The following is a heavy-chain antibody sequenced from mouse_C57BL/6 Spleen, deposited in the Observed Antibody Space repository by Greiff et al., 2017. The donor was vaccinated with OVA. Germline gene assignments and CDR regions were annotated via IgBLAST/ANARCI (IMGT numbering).Heavy chain of an antibody. D-gene: IGHD6-1*01. CDR3: ARSSSLDY. Sequence: VQLQQSGAELVKPGASVKLSCTASGFNIKDYYMHWVKQRTEQGLEWIGRIDPEDGETKYATKFQGKATITADTSSNTAYLQLSSLTSEDTAVYYCARSSSLDYWGQGTTLTVSS. J-gene: IGHJ2*01. V-gene: IGHV14-2*01. CDR1: GFNIKDYY. CDR2: IDPEDGET.